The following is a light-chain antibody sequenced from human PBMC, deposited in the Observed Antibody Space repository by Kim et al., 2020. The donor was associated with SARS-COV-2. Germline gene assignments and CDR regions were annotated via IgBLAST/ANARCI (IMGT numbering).Light chain of an antibody. CDR1: QSISTN. CDR3: QQSNSTPLT. Sequence: ASVGDRFPITCRASQSISTNLNWYQQKSGKAPKLLIYAASSLQGGVPSRFSGSGSGTDFTLTISSLQPEDSATYYCQQSNSTPLTFGGGTKVDIK. V-gene: IGKV1-39*01. J-gene: IGKJ4*01. CDR2: AAS.